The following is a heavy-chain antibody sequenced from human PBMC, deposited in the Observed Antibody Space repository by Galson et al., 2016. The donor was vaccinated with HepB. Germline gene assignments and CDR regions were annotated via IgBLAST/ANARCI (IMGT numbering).Heavy chain of an antibody. CDR1: GVTFSNYN. CDR2: ISSSTSYI. CDR3: VYYYGSGSYYKRDY. Sequence: SLRLSCAASGVTFSNYNMNWVRQAPGKGLEWVSSISSSTSYIYYAGSVKGRFTISRDSAKNSLYLQMNSLRAEDTAVYYCVYYYGSGSYYKRDYWGQGTLVTVSS. J-gene: IGHJ4*02. V-gene: IGHV3-21*01. D-gene: IGHD3-10*01.